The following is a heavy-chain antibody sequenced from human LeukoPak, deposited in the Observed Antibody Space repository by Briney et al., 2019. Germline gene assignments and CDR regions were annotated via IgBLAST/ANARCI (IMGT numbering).Heavy chain of an antibody. CDR2: IYYNGST. Sequence: SETLSLTCTVSGGSISSSSYYWGWIPQPPGKGLEWIGSIYYNGSTYYNPSLNRVTISADTSKNQFSLKLSSVTAADTAVYYCARGIVVVTAMNYWGQGILVTVSS. D-gene: IGHD2-21*02. CDR3: ARGIVVVTAMNY. CDR1: GGSISSSSYY. V-gene: IGHV4-39*01. J-gene: IGHJ4*02.